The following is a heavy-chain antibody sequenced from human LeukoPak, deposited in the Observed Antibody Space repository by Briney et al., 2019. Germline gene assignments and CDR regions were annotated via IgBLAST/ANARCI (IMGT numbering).Heavy chain of an antibody. V-gene: IGHV4-59*08. J-gene: IGHJ4*02. Sequence: SETLSLTCAVYGGSFSGYYWSWIRQPPGKGLEWIGYIYYSGSTNYNPSLKSRVTISVDTSKNQFSLKLSSVTAADTAVYYCARHDSSGYYLFDYWGQGTLVTVSS. CDR2: IYYSGST. CDR3: ARHDSSGYYLFDY. D-gene: IGHD3-22*01. CDR1: GGSFSGYY.